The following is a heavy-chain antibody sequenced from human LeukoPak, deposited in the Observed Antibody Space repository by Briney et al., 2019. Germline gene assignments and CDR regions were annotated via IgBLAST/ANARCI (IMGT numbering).Heavy chain of an antibody. J-gene: IGHJ4*02. Sequence: GGSLRLSCAASGYSVSDKPMTWVRQAAGKGLEWVSVIYTDGSTHYSESVRGRFYISRDNSKNTVYLQMNSLRAEDTAVYYCSKGLQAAGHLAHDNWGQGALVTVSS. D-gene: IGHD1-14*01. CDR1: GYSVSDKP. CDR3: SKGLQAAGHLAHDN. CDR2: IYTDGST. V-gene: IGHV3-66*01.